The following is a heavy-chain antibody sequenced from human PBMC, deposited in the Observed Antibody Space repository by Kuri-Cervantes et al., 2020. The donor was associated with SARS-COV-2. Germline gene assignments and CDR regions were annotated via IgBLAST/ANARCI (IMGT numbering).Heavy chain of an antibody. V-gene: IGHV4-59*01. D-gene: IGHD3-10*01. J-gene: IGHJ6*01. CDR2: IYYSGST. CDR1: GGSFSGYY. CDR3: VAVRGVIPYYYYYYGMDV. Sequence: GSLRLSCAVYGGSFSGYYWSWIRQPPGKGLEWIGYIYYSGSTNYNPSLKSRVTISVDTSKNQFSLKLNSVTAANTAVYYCVAVRGVIPYYYYYYGMDVWGQGTTVTGSS.